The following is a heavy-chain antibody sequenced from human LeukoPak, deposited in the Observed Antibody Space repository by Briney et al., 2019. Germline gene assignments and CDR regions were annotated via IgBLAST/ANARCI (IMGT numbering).Heavy chain of an antibody. J-gene: IGHJ4*02. D-gene: IGHD1-26*01. CDR3: ASRVGAQSDY. CDR1: GDSISSRSYY. Sequence: PSETLSLTCTVSGDSISSRSYYWGWIRQPPGKGLEWIGSIYYSGSTYYNPSLKSRVTISVDTSKTQFSLKLSSVTAADTAIYYCASRVGAQSDYWGQGTLVTVSS. V-gene: IGHV4-39*01. CDR2: IYYSGST.